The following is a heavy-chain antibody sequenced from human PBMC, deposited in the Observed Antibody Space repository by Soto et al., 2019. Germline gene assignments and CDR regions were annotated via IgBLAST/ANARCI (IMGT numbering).Heavy chain of an antibody. CDR3: TTETRGY. J-gene: IGHJ4*02. CDR2: IKSKTDGETT. V-gene: IGHV3-15*01. Sequence: EAQLVESGGGLVKPGESLRLSCAVSGFTFSAAWMSWVRQAPGKGLEWVGRIKSKTDGETTDYAAPVKGRFTISRDDSKNTLYLQMNSLKTEDTAVYYCTTETRGYWGQGTLVTVSS. CDR1: GFTFSAAW.